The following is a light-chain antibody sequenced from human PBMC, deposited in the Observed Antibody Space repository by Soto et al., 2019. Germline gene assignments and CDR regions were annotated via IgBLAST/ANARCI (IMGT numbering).Light chain of an antibody. CDR1: QSVGSD. J-gene: IGKJ4*01. CDR2: GAS. Sequence: EIVLTQSPATLPLSPGESATLSCRASQSVGSDLTWYQQKPGQAPRLLIHGASNRATGIPARFSGSGSGTDFTLTISRLEPEDFAVYYCQQRSTWPLTFGGGTKVDIK. CDR3: QQRSTWPLT. V-gene: IGKV3-11*01.